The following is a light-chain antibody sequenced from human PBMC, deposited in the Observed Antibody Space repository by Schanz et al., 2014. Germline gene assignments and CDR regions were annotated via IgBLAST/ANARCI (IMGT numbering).Light chain of an antibody. J-gene: IGLJ3*02. V-gene: IGLV1-44*01. CDR2: TNN. CDR3: STWDDILNGQGV. Sequence: QSVLTQPPSASGTPGQTVTISCSGDISNIGSNTVNWYQQLPGTAPKLLIYTNNQRPSGVPDRFSGSKSGTSASLAISGLQSDDEADYYCSTWDDILNGQGVFGGGTKLT. CDR1: ISNIGSNT.